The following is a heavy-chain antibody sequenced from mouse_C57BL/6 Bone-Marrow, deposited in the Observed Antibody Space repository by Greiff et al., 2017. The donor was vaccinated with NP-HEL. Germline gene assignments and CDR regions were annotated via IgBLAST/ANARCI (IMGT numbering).Heavy chain of an antibody. J-gene: IGHJ1*03. V-gene: IGHV1-72*01. CDR3: ARYYYGSRGWYFDV. CDR1: GYTFTSYW. CDR2: IDPNSGGT. D-gene: IGHD1-1*01. Sequence: QVQLQQPGADLVKPGASVKLSCKASGYTFTSYWMHWVKQRPGRGLEWIGRIDPNSGGTKFNEKFKTKAPLTVDKPSSTAYMQLRSLTSEDSAVYYCARYYYGSRGWYFDVWGTGTTVTVSS.